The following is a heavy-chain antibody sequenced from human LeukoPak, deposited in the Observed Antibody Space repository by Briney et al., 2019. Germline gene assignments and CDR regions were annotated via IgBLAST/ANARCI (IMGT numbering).Heavy chain of an antibody. CDR3: ARGGSVSGSSNNNWFDP. V-gene: IGHV1-2*02. CDR1: GYTFTGYY. CDR2: INPNSGGT. Sequence: ASVTVSCKASGYTFTGYYMHWVRQAPGQGLEWMGWINPNSGGTNYAQKFQGRVTMTRDTSISTAYMELSRLRSDDTAVYYCARGGSVSGSSNNNWFDPWGQGTLVTVSS. D-gene: IGHD3-16*01. J-gene: IGHJ5*02.